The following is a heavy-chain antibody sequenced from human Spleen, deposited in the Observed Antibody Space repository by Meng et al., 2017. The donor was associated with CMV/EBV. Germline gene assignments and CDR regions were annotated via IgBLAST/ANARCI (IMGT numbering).Heavy chain of an antibody. J-gene: IGHJ4*02. CDR3: ARDDSYDFWSGYYPNYFDY. CDR2: INHSGST. Sequence: GSLRLSCAVYGGSFSGYYWSWIRQPPGKGLEWIGEINHSGSTNYNPSLKSRVTISVDTSKNQFSLKLSSVTAADTAVYYCARDDSYDFWSGYYPNYFDYWGQGTLVTVSS. V-gene: IGHV4-34*01. CDR1: GGSFSGYY. D-gene: IGHD3-3*01.